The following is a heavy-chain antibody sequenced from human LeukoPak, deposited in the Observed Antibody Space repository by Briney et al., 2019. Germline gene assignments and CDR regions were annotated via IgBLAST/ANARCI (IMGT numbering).Heavy chain of an antibody. V-gene: IGHV1-69*13. CDR2: IIPIFGTA. J-gene: IGHJ4*02. Sequence: ASVKVSCKASGGTFSSYAISWARQAPGQGLEWMGGIIPIFGTANYAQKFQGRVTITADESTSTAYMELSSLRSEDTAVYYCAGGIAVAGEIDYWGQGTLVTVSS. D-gene: IGHD6-19*01. CDR1: GGTFSSYA. CDR3: AGGIAVAGEIDY.